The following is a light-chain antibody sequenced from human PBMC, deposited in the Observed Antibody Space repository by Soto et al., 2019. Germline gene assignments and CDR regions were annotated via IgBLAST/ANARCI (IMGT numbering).Light chain of an antibody. CDR1: GSNVGASYD. V-gene: IGLV1-40*01. J-gene: IGLJ3*02. Sequence: QSVLTQPPSVSGAPGQTITMSCTGSGSNVGASYDVHWYQVLPGAGPRLLIYKNNNRPSGVPDRFSGSKSGTSASLDITGLRAEDEADYYCQSYDNILSGPLFGGGTKVTVL. CDR3: QSYDNILSGPL. CDR2: KNN.